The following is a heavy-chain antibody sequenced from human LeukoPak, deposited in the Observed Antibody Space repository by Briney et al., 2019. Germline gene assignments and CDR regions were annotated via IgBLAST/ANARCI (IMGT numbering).Heavy chain of an antibody. V-gene: IGHV1-18*01. Sequence: GASVKVSCKASGYTFTSYGISWVRQAPGQGLEWMGWISAYNGNTNYAQKLQGRVTMTTDTSTSTAYMELRSLRSDDTAVYYCARGGYDFWSGSNYYYYYMDIWGKGTTVTVSS. CDR1: GYTFTSYG. J-gene: IGHJ6*03. CDR3: ARGGYDFWSGSNYYYYYMDI. D-gene: IGHD3-3*01. CDR2: ISAYNGNT.